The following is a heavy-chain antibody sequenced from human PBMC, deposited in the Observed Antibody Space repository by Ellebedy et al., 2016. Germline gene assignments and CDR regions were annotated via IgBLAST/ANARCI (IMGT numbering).Heavy chain of an antibody. CDR2: IWFGESDK. Sequence: GESLKISCAASGFTFSNYAMHWVRQAPGKGLEWVAAIWFGESDKYYADSVKGRFTVSRDIAKDTLDLEMNSLRVEDTAIYNCARGLLGDGMDVWGQGTMVTVSS. CDR1: GFTFSNYA. V-gene: IGHV3-33*01. CDR3: ARGLLGDGMDV. J-gene: IGHJ6*02.